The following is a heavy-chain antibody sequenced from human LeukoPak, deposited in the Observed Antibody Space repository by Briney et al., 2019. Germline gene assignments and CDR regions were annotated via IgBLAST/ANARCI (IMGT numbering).Heavy chain of an antibody. CDR1: GFTFSSYA. V-gene: IGHV3-23*01. CDR2: ISGSGSST. J-gene: IGHJ4*02. CDR3: AKSRSMIVVVNPFDY. Sequence: GGSLRLSCAASGFTFSSYAMGWVRQAPGKGLEWVSAISGSGSSTYYADSMKGRFTVSRDNSKNTLYLQMNSLRAEDTAVYYCAKSRSMIVVVNPFDYWGQGTLVTVPS. D-gene: IGHD3-22*01.